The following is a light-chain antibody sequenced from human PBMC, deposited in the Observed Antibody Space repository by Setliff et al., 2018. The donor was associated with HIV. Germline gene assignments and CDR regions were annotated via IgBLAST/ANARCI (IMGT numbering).Light chain of an antibody. V-gene: IGLV2-14*03. J-gene: IGLJ1*01. Sequence: QSALAQPASVSGSPGQSITISCTGTSSDVGGYNYVSWYQQHPGKVPKLMIYDVTKRPSGSSNRFSGSKSGDTASLTISGLQAEDEADYHCSSYTGRSTFVFGTGTKGTVL. CDR3: SSYTGRSTFV. CDR2: DVT. CDR1: SSDVGGYNY.